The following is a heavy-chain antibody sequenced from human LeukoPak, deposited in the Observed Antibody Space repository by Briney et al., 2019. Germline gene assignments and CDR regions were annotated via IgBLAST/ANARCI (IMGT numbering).Heavy chain of an antibody. Sequence: GGSLRLSCAASGFTFSSYAMHWVRQAPGKGLEWVAVISYDGSNKCYADSVKGRFTISRDNSKNTLYLQMNSLRAEDTAVYYCARDIDGSEGGFDYWGQGTLVTVSS. CDR1: GFTFSSYA. V-gene: IGHV3-30-3*01. D-gene: IGHD3-16*01. CDR3: ARDIDGSEGGFDY. CDR2: ISYDGSNK. J-gene: IGHJ4*02.